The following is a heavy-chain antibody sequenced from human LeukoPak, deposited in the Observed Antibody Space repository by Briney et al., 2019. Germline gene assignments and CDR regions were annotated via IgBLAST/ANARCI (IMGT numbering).Heavy chain of an antibody. V-gene: IGHV3-53*01. Sequence: GGSLRHPCAVSGFTVSGDYMSWARQPPGKGLVWVSVIYRGGATYYADSVKGRFTISRDNSKNTLYLQMNSLRVEDTAMYYCGRDLNWGAFDIRGLGTLVTVSS. D-gene: IGHD7-27*01. CDR3: GRDLNWGAFDI. J-gene: IGHJ3*02. CDR1: GFTVSGDY. CDR2: IYRGGAT.